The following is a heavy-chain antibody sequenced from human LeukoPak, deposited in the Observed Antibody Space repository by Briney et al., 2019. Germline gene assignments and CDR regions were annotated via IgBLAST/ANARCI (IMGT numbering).Heavy chain of an antibody. CDR1: GFTFSRNG. J-gene: IGHJ4*02. Sequence: GGSLRLSCAASGFTFSRNGMHWVRQAPGKGLEWVAVIWYDGSNKHYADSVKGRFTISRDSSKNTMSLQMNSLRAEDTAIYYCARDEGRFLEWFADYWGQGTLVTVSS. CDR2: IWYDGSNK. V-gene: IGHV3-33*01. CDR3: ARDEGRFLEWFADY. D-gene: IGHD3-3*01.